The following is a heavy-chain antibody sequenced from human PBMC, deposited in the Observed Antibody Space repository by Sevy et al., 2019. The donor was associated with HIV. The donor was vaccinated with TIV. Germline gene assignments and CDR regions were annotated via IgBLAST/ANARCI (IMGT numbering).Heavy chain of an antibody. V-gene: IGHV3-9*01. D-gene: IGHD6-19*01. CDR2: LNWDSGSV. Sequence: YLRLSCAASGFTFDDFAMHWVRQVPGKGLEWVSGLNWDSGSVAYADSVKGRFTISRFNAKNALFLQINSLRAEDTALYYCSKDIGATGIAVVANWGQGIQVTVSS. J-gene: IGHJ4*02. CDR1: GFTFDDFA. CDR3: SKDIGATGIAVVAN.